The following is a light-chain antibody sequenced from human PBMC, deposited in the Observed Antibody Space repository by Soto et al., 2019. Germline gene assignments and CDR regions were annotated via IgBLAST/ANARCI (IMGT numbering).Light chain of an antibody. CDR3: QQYGTSCS. CDR1: RGVSTS. CDR2: GAS. V-gene: IGKV3-20*01. J-gene: IGKJ3*01. Sequence: EIVMTQSPVILSLSPGERATLSCRASRGVSTSLAWYQHQPGQTPRLLIFGASSRATGIPDRFSGSGSGADFTLTISRLEPEDFAVYYCQQYGTSCSFGPGTKVDIK.